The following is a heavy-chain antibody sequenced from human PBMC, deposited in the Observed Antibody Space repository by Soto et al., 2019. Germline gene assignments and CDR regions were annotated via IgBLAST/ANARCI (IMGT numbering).Heavy chain of an antibody. J-gene: IGHJ6*02. Sequence: QVQLQESGPGLVKPSGTLSLTCAVSGGSISSSNWWSWVRQPPGKGLEWIGEIYHSGSTNYNPSLKSRVTISVDKSKNQFSLKLSSVTAADTAVYYCARMWEPDKGPDYYYYGMDVWGQGTTVTVSS. D-gene: IGHD1-26*01. V-gene: IGHV4-4*02. CDR1: GGSISSSNW. CDR2: IYHSGST. CDR3: ARMWEPDKGPDYYYYGMDV.